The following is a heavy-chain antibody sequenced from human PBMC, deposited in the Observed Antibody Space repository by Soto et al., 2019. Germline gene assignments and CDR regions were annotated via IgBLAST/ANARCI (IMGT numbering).Heavy chain of an antibody. CDR2: IDPSDSYT. D-gene: IGHD2-21*01. J-gene: IGHJ6*02. CDR1: GYSFTSYW. CDR3: ARSNWGLGYYYGMDV. V-gene: IGHV5-10-1*01. Sequence: PGESLKISCKGSGYSFTSYWISWVRQMPGKGLEWMGRIDPSDSYTNYSPSFRGHVTISADKSISTAYLQWSSLKASDTAMYYCARSNWGLGYYYGMDVWGQGTTVTVSS.